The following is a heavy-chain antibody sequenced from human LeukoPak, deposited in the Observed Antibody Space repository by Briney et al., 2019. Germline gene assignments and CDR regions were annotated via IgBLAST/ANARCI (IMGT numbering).Heavy chain of an antibody. CDR2: ISGSGGST. D-gene: IGHD3-22*01. V-gene: IGHV3-23*01. CDR1: GFTVSSNS. Sequence: GESLRLSCTVSGFTVSSNSMSWVRQAPGKGLEWVSAISGSGGSTYYADSVKGRFTISRDNSKNTLYLQMNSLRAEDTAVYYCAKDQGNYYDSSGYPYYFDYWGQGTLVTVSS. J-gene: IGHJ4*02. CDR3: AKDQGNYYDSSGYPYYFDY.